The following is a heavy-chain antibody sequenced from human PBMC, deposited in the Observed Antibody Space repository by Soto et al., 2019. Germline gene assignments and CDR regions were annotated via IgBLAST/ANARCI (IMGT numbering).Heavy chain of an antibody. CDR3: TPLALKYSSGWYEFSD. CDR1: GFTFSNVW. CDR2: IKSKTDGGTT. J-gene: IGHJ4*02. V-gene: IGHV3-15*07. D-gene: IGHD6-19*01. Sequence: EVQLVESGGGLVKPGGSLRLSCAASGFTFSNVWMNWVRQAPGKGLEWVGRIKSKTDGGTTDYAAPGRGRFTISRDDSKQTLYLQMNSLKTEDTAVYYCTPLALKYSSGWYEFSDWGQGTLVTVS.